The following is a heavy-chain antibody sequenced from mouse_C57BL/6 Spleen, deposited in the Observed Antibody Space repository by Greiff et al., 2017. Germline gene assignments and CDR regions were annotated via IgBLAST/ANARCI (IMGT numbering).Heavy chain of an antibody. CDR3: ARYASTVAHWYCEV. J-gene: IGHJ1*03. D-gene: IGHD1-1*01. CDR2: INPSTGGT. CDR1: GYSFTGYY. V-gene: IGHV1-42*01. Sequence: VQLQQSGPELVKPGASVKISCKASGYSFTGYYMNWVKQSPEKSLEWIGEINPSTGGTTYNQKFKAKATLTVDKSSSTAYMQLKSLTSEDSAVXYWARYASTVAHWYCEVGGTGTTVTVSS.